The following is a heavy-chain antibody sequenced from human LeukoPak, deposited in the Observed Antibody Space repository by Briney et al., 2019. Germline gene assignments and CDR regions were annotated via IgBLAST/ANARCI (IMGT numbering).Heavy chain of an antibody. CDR2: INPNSGGT. J-gene: IGHJ5*02. Sequence: ASVKVSCKASGYTFTGYYMHWVRQAPGHGLEWMGWINPNSGGTNYAQKFQGRVTMTRDTSISTAYMELSRLRSDDTAVYYCARDRLTMVRGDWFDPWAREPWSPSPQ. V-gene: IGHV1-2*02. D-gene: IGHD3-10*01. CDR1: GYTFTGYY. CDR3: ARDRLTMVRGDWFDP.